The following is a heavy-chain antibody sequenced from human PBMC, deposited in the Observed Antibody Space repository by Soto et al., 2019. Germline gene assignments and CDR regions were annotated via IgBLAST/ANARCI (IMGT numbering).Heavy chain of an antibody. CDR3: ARRGSEIAARAYNWFDP. D-gene: IGHD6-6*01. V-gene: IGHV1-46*01. Sequence: QVQLVQSGTEVKKPGASVKVSCKASGYAFTSFYIHWVRQAPGQGLEWLGTFNPSGRSTSYAQKFQGTVTMTGDTSTNTVYMELSSLTAEDTAVYYCARRGSEIAARAYNWFDPWGQGTLVTVSS. CDR2: FNPSGRST. J-gene: IGHJ5*02. CDR1: GYAFTSFY.